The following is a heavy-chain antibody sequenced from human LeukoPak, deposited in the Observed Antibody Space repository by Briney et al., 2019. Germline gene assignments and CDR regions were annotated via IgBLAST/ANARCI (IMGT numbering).Heavy chain of an antibody. V-gene: IGHV1-2*04. CDR1: GYTFTSYY. Sequence: ASVKVSCKASGYTFTSYYMHWVRQAPGQGLEWMGWTNPNSGGTNYAQKFQGWVTMTRDTSISTAYMELSRLRSDDTAVYYCARVWGYCSSTSCYGAFDIWGQGTMVTVSS. CDR3: ARVWGYCSSTSCYGAFDI. D-gene: IGHD2-2*01. CDR2: TNPNSGGT. J-gene: IGHJ3*02.